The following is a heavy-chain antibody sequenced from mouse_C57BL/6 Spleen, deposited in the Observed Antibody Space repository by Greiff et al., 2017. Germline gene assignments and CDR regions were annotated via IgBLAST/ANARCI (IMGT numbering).Heavy chain of an antibody. J-gene: IGHJ3*01. CDR3: ARSRYSNFFAY. D-gene: IGHD2-5*01. CDR1: GYTFTGYW. CDR2: ILPGGGST. Sequence: VQLQQSGAELMKPGASVKLSCKATGYTFTGYWIEWVKQRPGHGLEWIGEILPGGGSTNYNEKFKGKATFTADTSSNTSYMQLSSLTTEDAAIYYCARSRYSNFFAYWGQGTLVTVSA. V-gene: IGHV1-9*01.